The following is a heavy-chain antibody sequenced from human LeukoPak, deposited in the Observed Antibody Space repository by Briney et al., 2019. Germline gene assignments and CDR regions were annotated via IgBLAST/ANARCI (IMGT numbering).Heavy chain of an antibody. CDR3: ARVIGAYYGSGSNWFDP. D-gene: IGHD3-10*01. V-gene: IGHV6-1*01. J-gene: IGHJ5*02. CDR1: GDSVSSNSAA. Sequence: SQTLSLTCAISGDSVSSNSAAWNWIRQSPSRGLEWLGRTYYRSKWYNDYAVSVKSRITINPDTSKNQFSLQLNSVTPEDTAVYYCARVIGAYYGSGSNWFDPWGQGTLVTVSS. CDR2: TYYRSKWYN.